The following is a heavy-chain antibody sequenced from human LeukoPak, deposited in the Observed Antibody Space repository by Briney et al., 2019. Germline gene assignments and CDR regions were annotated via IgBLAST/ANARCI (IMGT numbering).Heavy chain of an antibody. Sequence: SETLSLTCTVSGGSISSSPCYWGWIRQPPGKGLEWIGYIYYSGSTNYNPSLKSRVTISVDTSKNQFSLKLSSVTAADTAVYYCARGVKGFVVVPAAGGGPVNWFDPWGQGTLVTVSS. V-gene: IGHV4-61*05. CDR3: ARGVKGFVVVPAAGGGPVNWFDP. D-gene: IGHD2-2*01. CDR1: GGSISSSPCY. CDR2: IYYSGST. J-gene: IGHJ5*02.